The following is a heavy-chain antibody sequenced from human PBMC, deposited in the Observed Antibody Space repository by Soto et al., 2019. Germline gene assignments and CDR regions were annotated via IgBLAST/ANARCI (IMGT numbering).Heavy chain of an antibody. CDR1: GYDFTAYD. D-gene: IGHD6-13*01. Sequence: ASVKVSCKASGYDFTAYDLHWVRQASGQGLECMGWMNPINGATGFAQRFQGRVSMTRNTATDTAYLDLTGLRSDDTAVYYCGRGPSPRAPAGGTPYYFAMDVWGQGTTVTVSS. V-gene: IGHV1-8*02. CDR3: GRGPSPRAPAGGTPYYFAMDV. CDR2: MNPINGAT. J-gene: IGHJ6*02.